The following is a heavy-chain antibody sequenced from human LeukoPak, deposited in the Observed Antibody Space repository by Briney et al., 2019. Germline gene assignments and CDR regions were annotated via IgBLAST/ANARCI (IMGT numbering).Heavy chain of an antibody. D-gene: IGHD3-22*01. V-gene: IGHV4-28*05. J-gene: IGHJ2*01. CDR3: ARTLGHYDSSGYLDWYFDL. Sequence: SETLSLTCAVSGYSISSSNWWGWIRQPPGKGLEWIGYTYYSGSIYYNPSLKSRVTMSVDTSKNQFSLKLSSVTAVDTAVYYCARTLGHYDSSGYLDWYFDLWGRGTLATVSS. CDR2: TYYSGSI. CDR1: GYSISSSNW.